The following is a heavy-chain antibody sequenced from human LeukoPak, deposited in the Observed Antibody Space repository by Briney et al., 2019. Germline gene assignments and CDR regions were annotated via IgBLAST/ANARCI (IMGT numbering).Heavy chain of an antibody. CDR2: IYYRGST. D-gene: IGHD3-16*02. V-gene: IGHV4-59*07. CDR3: ASDRKGFDP. CDR1: GGSISSYY. Sequence: SDTLTLTCTVSGGSISSYYWSWIPQPPGEGLEGIGYIYYRGSTNYNPSLKSRVTISVDTSRNQFSLKLSSVTAADSAVYYCASDRKGFDPWGQGTLVTVSS. J-gene: IGHJ5*02.